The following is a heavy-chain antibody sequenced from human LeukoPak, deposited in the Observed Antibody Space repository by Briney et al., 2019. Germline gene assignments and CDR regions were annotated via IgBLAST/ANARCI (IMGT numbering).Heavy chain of an antibody. J-gene: IGHJ6*03. D-gene: IGHD2/OR15-2a*01. CDR3: ARFFYTRYYMDV. CDR1: GGSISSSSYY. V-gene: IGHV4-39*07. Sequence: MPSETLSLTCTVSGGSISSSSYYWGWIRQPPGKGLEWIGNIYYSGSTYYNPSLKSRVTISVDTSKNQFSLKLSSVTAADTAVYYCARFFYTRYYMDVWGKGTTVTVSS. CDR2: IYYSGST.